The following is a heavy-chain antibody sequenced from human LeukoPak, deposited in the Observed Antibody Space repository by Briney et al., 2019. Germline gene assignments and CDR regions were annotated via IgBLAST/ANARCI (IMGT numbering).Heavy chain of an antibody. CDR3: ARVLPNSGRYFDY. J-gene: IGHJ4*02. V-gene: IGHV3-74*01. CDR2: IFSDASST. CDR1: GFTFSSYW. Sequence: GGSLRLSCAASGFTFSSYWMHWVRQAAGKGLVWVSRIFSDASSTNYADSVKGRFTISRDNAKNTLYLQMNSLRADDTAVYYCARVLPNSGRYFDYWGQGTLVTVSS. D-gene: IGHD6-19*01.